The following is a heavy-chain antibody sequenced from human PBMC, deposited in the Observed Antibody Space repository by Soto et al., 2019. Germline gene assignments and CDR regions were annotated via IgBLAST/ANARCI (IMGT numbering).Heavy chain of an antibody. CDR2: IIPMFAPP. V-gene: IGHV1-69*01. CDR3: ARGRHYYDRSGDPIYYYHGLDV. J-gene: IGHJ6*02. CDR1: GGTFSSYG. Sequence: QVRLVQSGAEVKKAGSSVKVSCKASGGTFSSYGISWVRQAPGQGLEWMGGIIPMFAPPHYAQKFQGRVSITADESASTAYMQLSSLTAEDPAVYYCARGRHYYDRSGDPIYYYHGLDVWGQGTTVTVSS. D-gene: IGHD3-22*01.